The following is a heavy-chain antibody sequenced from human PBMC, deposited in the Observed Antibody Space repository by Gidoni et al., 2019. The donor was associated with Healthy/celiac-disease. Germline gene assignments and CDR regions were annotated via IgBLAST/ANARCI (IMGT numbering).Heavy chain of an antibody. CDR2: INHSGST. V-gene: IGHV4-34*01. J-gene: IGHJ4*02. Sequence: QVQLQQWGAGLLKPAETLSLTCAVYGGSFSGDYWSWIRQPPGKGLEWIGEINHSGSTNYNPSLKSRVTISVDTSKNQFSLKLSSVTAADTAVYYCARNDIVVVPASPQGGYYFDYWGQGTLVTVSS. CDR1: GGSFSGDY. CDR3: ARNDIVVVPASPQGGYYFDY. D-gene: IGHD2-2*01.